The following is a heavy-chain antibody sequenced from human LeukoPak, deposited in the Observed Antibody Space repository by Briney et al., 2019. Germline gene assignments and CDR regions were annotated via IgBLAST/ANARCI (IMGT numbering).Heavy chain of an antibody. D-gene: IGHD3-10*01. J-gene: IGHJ4*02. CDR1: GFTFSSYS. CDR2: ISSSSSYI. Sequence: GGSLRLSCAASGFTFSSYSMNWVRQAPGKGLEWVSSISSSSSYIYYADSVKGRFTISRDNAKNSLYLRMNSLRAEDTAVYYCARGSRFEETLVDYWGQGTLVTVSS. V-gene: IGHV3-21*01. CDR3: ARGSRFEETLVDY.